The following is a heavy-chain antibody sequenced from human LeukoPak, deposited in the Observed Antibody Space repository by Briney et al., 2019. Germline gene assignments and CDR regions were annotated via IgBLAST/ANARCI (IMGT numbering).Heavy chain of an antibody. V-gene: IGHV4-30-4*08. CDR1: GGSISNGDYY. Sequence: PSETLSLTCTVSGGSISNGDYYWSWIRQPPGKGLEWIGYIYYSGSTYYNPSLKSRVTISVDTPKNQFSLKLSSVTAADTAVYYCARDHCSSTSCYRSYFQHWGQGTLVTVSS. D-gene: IGHD2-2*01. J-gene: IGHJ1*01. CDR2: IYYSGST. CDR3: ARDHCSSTSCYRSYFQH.